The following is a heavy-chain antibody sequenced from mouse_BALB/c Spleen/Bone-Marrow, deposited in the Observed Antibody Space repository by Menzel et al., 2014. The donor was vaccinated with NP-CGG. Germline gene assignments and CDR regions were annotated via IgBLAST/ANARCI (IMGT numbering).Heavy chain of an antibody. Sequence: VQLQQSGAELVKPGASVKLSCTASGFNIKDTYMHWVKQRPEQGLEWIGRIDPASDYTQFDSKFQGKATITADTSSNXAYLQLSSLTSEDTAVYYCATLTGTFDYWGQGTTLTVSS. D-gene: IGHD4-1*01. J-gene: IGHJ2*01. V-gene: IGHV14-3*02. CDR2: IDPASDYT. CDR3: ATLTGTFDY. CDR1: GFNIKDTY.